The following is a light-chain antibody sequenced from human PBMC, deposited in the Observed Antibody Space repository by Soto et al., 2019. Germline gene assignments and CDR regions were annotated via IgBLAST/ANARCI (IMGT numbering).Light chain of an antibody. V-gene: IGKV1-5*01. Sequence: DIKMTQSPSTLSAYVRATVTITCRASQRMSGWLAWHQQKQGKAPKLLIYDVSALKRGVPPRFSGSGSGTDLTITISSLQPEDFETYYCLQDYNYPWTFGQGTKVDIK. J-gene: IGKJ1*01. CDR3: LQDYNYPWT. CDR2: DVS. CDR1: QRMSGW.